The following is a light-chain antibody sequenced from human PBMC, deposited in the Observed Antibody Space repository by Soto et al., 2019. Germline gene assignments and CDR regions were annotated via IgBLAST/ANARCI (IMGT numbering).Light chain of an antibody. CDR2: EVS. CDR3: CSYTRRSTRV. J-gene: IGLJ2*01. V-gene: IGLV2-14*01. CDR1: SSDIGGYKY. Sequence: QSALTQPASASGSPGQSITISCTGTSSDIGGYKYVSWYQQHPSIAPKLMIYEVSNRPSGVSNRFSGSKSGNTASLTISGLSAEDEDDYCCCSYTRRSTRVFGGGTKLTVL.